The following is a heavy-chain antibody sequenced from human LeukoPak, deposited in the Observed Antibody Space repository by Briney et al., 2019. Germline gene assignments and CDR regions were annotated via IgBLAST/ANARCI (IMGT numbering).Heavy chain of an antibody. CDR1: GDSISGSRHY. J-gene: IGHJ4*02. V-gene: IGHV4-39*07. CDR2: IDYSGNT. D-gene: IGHD5-12*01. Sequence: AGTLCLSCAVSGDSISGSRHYWGWIRQPPGKGREGIVSIDYSGNTYYNPSFKSRVTISGDRSKNQFSLRLSLVTATDTAVYYCTGDSGYARHDYWGQGTLVTVSS. CDR3: TGDSGYARHDY.